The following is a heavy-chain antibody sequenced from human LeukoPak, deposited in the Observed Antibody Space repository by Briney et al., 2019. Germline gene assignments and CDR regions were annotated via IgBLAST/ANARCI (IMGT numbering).Heavy chain of an antibody. CDR2: IYTVGTT. J-gene: IGHJ4*02. CDR1: GFSVRSNY. CDR3: ARDPPSSGWSFDY. V-gene: IGHV3-53*01. D-gene: IGHD6-19*01. Sequence: PGGSLRLSCAASGFSVRSNYMSWVRQAPGKGLEWVSIIYTVGTTDYADPVKGRFTISRDKSKNTLFLQMNSLRAEDTAVYYCARDPPSSGWSFDYWGQGTLVTVSS.